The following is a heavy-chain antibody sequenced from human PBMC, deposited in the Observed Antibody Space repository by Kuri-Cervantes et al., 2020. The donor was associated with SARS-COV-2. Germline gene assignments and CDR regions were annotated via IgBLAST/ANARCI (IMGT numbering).Heavy chain of an antibody. V-gene: IGHV1-2*02. CDR3: ATSCVLPAGAGPIFGVVIDGCNWFDP. J-gene: IGHJ5*02. D-gene: IGHD3-3*01. Sequence: ASVKVSCKASGYTFTGYYMHWVRQAPGQGLEWMGWINPNSGGTNYAQKIQGRVTMTEDTSTDTAYMELSSLRSEDTAVYYCATSCVLPAGAGPIFGVVIDGCNWFDPWGQGTLVTVSS. CDR2: INPNSGGT. CDR1: GYTFTGYY.